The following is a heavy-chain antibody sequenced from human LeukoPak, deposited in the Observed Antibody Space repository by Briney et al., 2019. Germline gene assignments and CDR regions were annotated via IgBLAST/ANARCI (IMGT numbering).Heavy chain of an antibody. CDR2: IYYSGST. CDR3: ARSHRLWDLTWEHYFDY. Sequence: SETLSLTCTVSGGSISSYYWSWIRQPPGKGLEWIGYIYYSGSTNYNPSLKSRVTISVDTSKNQFSLKLSSVTAADTAVYYCARSHRLWDLTWEHYFDYWGQGTLVTVSS. J-gene: IGHJ4*02. CDR1: GGSISSYY. V-gene: IGHV4-59*01. D-gene: IGHD1-26*01.